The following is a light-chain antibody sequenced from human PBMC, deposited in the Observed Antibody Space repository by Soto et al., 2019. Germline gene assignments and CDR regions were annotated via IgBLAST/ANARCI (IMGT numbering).Light chain of an antibody. CDR3: SSYTTSSTDV. V-gene: IGLV2-14*01. CDR2: DVS. J-gene: IGLJ1*01. Sequence: QSVLTQPASVSGSPGQSIAISCTGTSSDVGGYTYVSWYQQHPGKAPQLMIYDVSNRPSGVSNRFSGSKSGNTASLTITGLQAEDEADYYCSSYTTSSTDVFGTGTKVTVL. CDR1: SSDVGGYTY.